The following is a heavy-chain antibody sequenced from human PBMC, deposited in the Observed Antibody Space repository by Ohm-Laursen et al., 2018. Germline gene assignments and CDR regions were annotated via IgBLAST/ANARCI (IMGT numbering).Heavy chain of an antibody. Sequence: GSLRLSCAASGFTFDDYAMHWVRQAPGKGLEWISYISETGSHIYDADSMRGRFTVARDNAKNLLYLQLNSLRVEDTAVYYCARDSSRRAREGGMDVWGQGTMVTVSS. CDR3: ARDSSRRAREGGMDV. D-gene: IGHD6-6*01. CDR1: GFTFDDYA. V-gene: IGHV3-21*01. CDR2: ISETGSHI. J-gene: IGHJ6*02.